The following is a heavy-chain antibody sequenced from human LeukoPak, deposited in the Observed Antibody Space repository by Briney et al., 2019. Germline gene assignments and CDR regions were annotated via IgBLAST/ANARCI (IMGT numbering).Heavy chain of an antibody. D-gene: IGHD4-17*01. V-gene: IGHV1-2*02. CDR2: INPNSGGT. CDR1: GYTFTGYY. Sequence: GASVKVSCKASGYTFTGYYMHWVRQAPGQGLEWMGWINPNSGGTNYAQKFQGRVTMTRDTSISTAYMELSRLRSDETAVYYCARDYSVSYYYYYYMDVWGKGTTVTVSS. J-gene: IGHJ6*03. CDR3: ARDYSVSYYYYYYMDV.